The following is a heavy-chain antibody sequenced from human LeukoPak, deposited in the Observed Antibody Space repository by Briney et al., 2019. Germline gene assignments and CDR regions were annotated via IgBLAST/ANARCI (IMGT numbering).Heavy chain of an antibody. V-gene: IGHV3-23*01. CDR3: ARAPTVTTRIFAY. CDR2: ISDSGGNT. D-gene: IGHD4-17*01. Sequence: PGGSLRLSCAASGLTFSTYGMSWVRQAPGKGLEWVSGISDSGGNTYYIDSVKGRFTLSRGNAENSLYLQMNSLRAEDTAVYYCARAPTVTTRIFAYWGQGTLVTVSA. J-gene: IGHJ4*02. CDR1: GLTFSTYG.